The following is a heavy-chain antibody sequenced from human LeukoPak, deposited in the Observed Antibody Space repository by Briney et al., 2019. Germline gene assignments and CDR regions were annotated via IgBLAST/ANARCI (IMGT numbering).Heavy chain of an antibody. V-gene: IGHV3-9*01. Sequence: GGSLRLSCAASGFTFDDYAMHWVRQAPGKGLEWVSGITWNSGSIGYADSVKGRFTISRDNAKNSLYLQMNSLRAEDTAFYYCAKDSSDYWGQGTLVTVSS. CDR1: GFTFDDYA. J-gene: IGHJ4*02. CDR3: AKDSSDY. D-gene: IGHD2-2*01. CDR2: ITWNSGSI.